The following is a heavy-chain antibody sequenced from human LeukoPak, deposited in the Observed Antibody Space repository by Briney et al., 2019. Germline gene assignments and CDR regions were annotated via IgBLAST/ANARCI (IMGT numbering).Heavy chain of an antibody. D-gene: IGHD2-21*01. Sequence: GSLRLSCAASAFTFSNKWMHWVRQAPGKGLVWVSDISSDGSRTFYADSVKGRFIISRDKAKKKVYLQMNSLRAEDTAVYYCVRDGMVIPYAFDIWGQGTMVTVSS. CDR2: ISSDGSRT. J-gene: IGHJ3*02. V-gene: IGHV3-74*01. CDR3: VRDGMVIPYAFDI. CDR1: AFTFSNKW.